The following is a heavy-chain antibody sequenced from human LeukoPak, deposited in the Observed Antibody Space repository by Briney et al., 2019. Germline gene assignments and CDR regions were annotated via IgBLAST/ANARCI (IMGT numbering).Heavy chain of an antibody. CDR2: INHSGST. J-gene: IGHJ4*02. D-gene: IGHD2-15*01. CDR3: ARGRRIGVVVVAARRGFDY. Sequence: SETLSLTCAVYGGSFSGYYWSWIRQPPGKGLEWIGEINHSGSTNYNPSLKSRVTISVDTSKNQFSLKLSPVTAADTAVYYCARGRRIGVVVVAARRGFDYWGQGTLVTVSS. V-gene: IGHV4-34*01. CDR1: GGSFSGYY.